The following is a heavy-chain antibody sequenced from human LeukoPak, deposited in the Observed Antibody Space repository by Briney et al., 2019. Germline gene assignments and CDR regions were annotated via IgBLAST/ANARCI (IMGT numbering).Heavy chain of an antibody. V-gene: IGHV5-51*01. CDR3: ARLGDFYGSRSFYTFYYFDY. CDR2: IYPGDSET. Sequence: PGESLKISCKGSGYSFTNYWIGWVRQMPGKGLEWMGVIYPGDSETKYSPSFQGQVTISADRSISTAYLQWSSLKAADTAMYYCARLGDFYGSRSFYTFYYFDYWGQGILVTVSS. CDR1: GYSFTNYW. J-gene: IGHJ4*02. D-gene: IGHD3-10*01.